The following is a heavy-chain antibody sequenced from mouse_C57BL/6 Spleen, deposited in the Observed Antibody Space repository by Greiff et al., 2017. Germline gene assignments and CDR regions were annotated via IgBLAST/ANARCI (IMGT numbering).Heavy chain of an antibody. J-gene: IGHJ4*01. Sequence: EVQLQQSGPELVKPGASVKISCKASGYSFTGYFMNWVMQSHGKSLEWIGRINPYNGDTFYNQKFKGKATLTVDKSSSTAHMELRSLTSEDSAVYYCARGMDSSLYYYAMDYWGQGTSVTVSS. V-gene: IGHV1-20*01. CDR1: GYSFTGYF. CDR2: INPYNGDT. D-gene: IGHD1-1*01. CDR3: ARGMDSSLYYYAMDY.